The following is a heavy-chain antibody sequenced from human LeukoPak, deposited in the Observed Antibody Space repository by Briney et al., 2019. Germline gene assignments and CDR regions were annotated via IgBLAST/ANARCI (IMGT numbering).Heavy chain of an antibody. Sequence: SETLSLTCTVSGGSISSGGFYWSWIRQPPGKGLEWIGYIYYSGSTNYNPSLKSRATISADTSKNQLSLKLISVTAADTAVYYCARGLSGYSYGYYFDYWGQGSLVTVSS. CDR3: ARGLSGYSYGYYFDY. J-gene: IGHJ4*02. V-gene: IGHV4-61*08. CDR2: IYYSGST. CDR1: GGSISSGGFY. D-gene: IGHD5-18*01.